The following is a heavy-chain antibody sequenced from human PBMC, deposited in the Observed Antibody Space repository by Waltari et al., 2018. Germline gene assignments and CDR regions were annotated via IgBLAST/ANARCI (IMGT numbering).Heavy chain of an antibody. CDR3: VKDVNRVPAVGWSGAFDV. Sequence: ELQLVESGGGLVQPGGSLRLSCEGFGFTFEDYAMQWVRQAPGKVLEWVCGISSNCDNLNYADSAKGRFTISRDNAKKSLYLEMKSLTIEDTALYYCVKDVNRVPAVGWSGAFDVWGQGTLVTVSS. CDR2: ISSNCDNL. CDR1: GFTFEDYA. D-gene: IGHD3-3*01. J-gene: IGHJ3*01. V-gene: IGHV3-9*01.